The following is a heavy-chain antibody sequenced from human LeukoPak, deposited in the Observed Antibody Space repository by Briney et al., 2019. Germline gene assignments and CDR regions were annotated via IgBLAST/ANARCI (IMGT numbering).Heavy chain of an antibody. D-gene: IGHD7-27*01. CDR1: GASVTDYY. CDR2: IHHSGNS. V-gene: IGHV4-59*02. Sequence: SETLSLTCTVSGASVTDYYWSWIRQSPGKGLEWISYIHHSGNSDYNPFLRSRVTTSLDTSKNKFSLNLISVTAADTAVYYCTRGHWGLQSWSQGTLVTVSS. J-gene: IGHJ5*02. CDR3: TRGHWGLQS.